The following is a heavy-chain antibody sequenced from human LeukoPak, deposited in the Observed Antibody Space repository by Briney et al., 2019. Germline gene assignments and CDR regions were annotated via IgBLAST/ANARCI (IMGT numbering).Heavy chain of an antibody. D-gene: IGHD3-10*01. J-gene: IGHJ6*02. V-gene: IGHV1-69*13. CDR3: ARPDASPYGSGSNYYYGMDV. CDR2: IIPIFGTA. Sequence: SVKVSCKASGGTFSSYAISWVRQAPGQGLEWMGGIIPIFGTANYAQKFQGRVTITADESTSTAYMELSSLRSEDTAVYYCARPDASPYGSGSNYYYGMDVWGQGTTVTVSS. CDR1: GGTFSSYA.